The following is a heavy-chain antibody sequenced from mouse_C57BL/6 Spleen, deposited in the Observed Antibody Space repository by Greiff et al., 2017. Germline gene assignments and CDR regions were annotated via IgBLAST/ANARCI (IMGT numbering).Heavy chain of an antibody. Sequence: VQLQESGAELVKPGASVKISCKASGYAFSSYWMNWVKQRPGKGLEWIGQIYPGDGDTNYNGKFKGKATLTAGKSSSTAYMQLSSLTSEDSAVYFCARGLSYDGFFDYWGQGTTLTVSS. D-gene: IGHD2-3*01. V-gene: IGHV1-80*01. CDR1: GYAFSSYW. J-gene: IGHJ2*01. CDR2: IYPGDGDT. CDR3: ARGLSYDGFFDY.